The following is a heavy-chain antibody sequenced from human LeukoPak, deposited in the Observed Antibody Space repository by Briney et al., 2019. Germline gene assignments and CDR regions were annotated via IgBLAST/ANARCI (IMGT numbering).Heavy chain of an antibody. J-gene: IGHJ4*02. Sequence: RPGGSLRLSRAASGFTFSGYGMSWVRQAPGKGLEWVSGISGSGASTSYADSVKGRFTISRDNSKSTLYLQMNSLRADDTALYYCAKGGHTYGDYWGQGTLVTVSS. CDR1: GFTFSGYG. V-gene: IGHV3-23*01. CDR2: ISGSGAST. D-gene: IGHD5-18*01. CDR3: AKGGHTYGDY.